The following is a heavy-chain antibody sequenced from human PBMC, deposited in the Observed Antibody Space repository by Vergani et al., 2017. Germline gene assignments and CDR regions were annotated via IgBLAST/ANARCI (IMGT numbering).Heavy chain of an antibody. CDR3: ARVNTETNGHLYYYYYMDV. CDR2: IDHTGRP. Sequence: QVQLQQRGGGLLKPSETLSLTCVVNGGSFTSYHWTWIRQSPGEGLEWVGDIDHTGRPDYNPSLKSRLTMSVDKSRNQFSLTQNSVTATDTAIYFCARVNTETNGHLYYYYYMDVWGQGTAVTVS. D-gene: IGHD4-11*01. CDR1: GGSFTSYH. J-gene: IGHJ6*03. V-gene: IGHV4-34*01.